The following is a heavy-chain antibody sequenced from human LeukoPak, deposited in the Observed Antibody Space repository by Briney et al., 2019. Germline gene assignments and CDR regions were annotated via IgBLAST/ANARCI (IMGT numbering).Heavy chain of an antibody. CDR1: GYTFTSYG. Sequence: ASVKVSCKASGYTFTSYGISWVRQAPGQGLEWMGWISAYNGNTNYAQKLQGRVTMTTDTSTSTAYMELRSLRSDDAAVYYCAGSLGYCTSNVCYLKYWGQGTLVTVSS. CDR3: AGSLGYCTSNVCYLKY. J-gene: IGHJ4*02. D-gene: IGHD2-8*01. CDR2: ISAYNGNT. V-gene: IGHV1-18*01.